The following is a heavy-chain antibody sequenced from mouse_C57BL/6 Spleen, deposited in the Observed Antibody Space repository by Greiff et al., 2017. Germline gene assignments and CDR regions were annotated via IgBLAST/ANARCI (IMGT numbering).Heavy chain of an antibody. D-gene: IGHD4-1*02. CDR3: QLGRGY. CDR2: LSPRSGNT. CDR1: GYTFTSYG. J-gene: IGHJ2*01. Sequence: QVQLQQSGAELARPGASVTLSCKASGYTFTSYGISWVKQRTGPGLEWIGELSPRSGNTYYNEKFKGKATLTADKSSSTAYMELRSLTSEYSAVYFVQLGRGYWGQGTTLTVSS. V-gene: IGHV1-81*01.